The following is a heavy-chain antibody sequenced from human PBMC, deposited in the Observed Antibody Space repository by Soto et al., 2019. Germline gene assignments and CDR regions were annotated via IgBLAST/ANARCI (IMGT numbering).Heavy chain of an antibody. CDR3: ATTPLQSYYGLDV. V-gene: IGHV3-23*01. Sequence: EVQLLESGGGLVQPGGSLRLSCAASGFTFSSYAMSWVRQAPGKGLEWVSAISGSGGSTYYADSVKGRFTISRDNSKNTLYLQMNSLRAEVTAVYYCATTPLQSYYGLDVWGQGTTVTVSS. CDR1: GFTFSSYA. CDR2: ISGSGGST. D-gene: IGHD4-4*01. J-gene: IGHJ6*02.